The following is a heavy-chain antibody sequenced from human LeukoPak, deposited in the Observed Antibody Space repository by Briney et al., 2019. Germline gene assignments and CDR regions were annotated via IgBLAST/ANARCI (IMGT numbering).Heavy chain of an antibody. D-gene: IGHD5-18*01. J-gene: IGHJ4*02. CDR1: GGSISGSSYY. V-gene: IGHV4-39*02. CDR2: IYYSGST. Sequence: SETLSLTCTVSGGSISGSSYYWGWIRQPPGKGLEWIGSIYYSGSTYYNPSLKSRVTISVDTSKNQFSLKLNSVTATDTAVYYCARGGGYSYGFDYWGQGTLVTVSS. CDR3: ARGGGYSYGFDY.